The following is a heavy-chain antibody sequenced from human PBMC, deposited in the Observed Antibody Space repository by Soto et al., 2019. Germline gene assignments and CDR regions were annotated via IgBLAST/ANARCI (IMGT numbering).Heavy chain of an antibody. Sequence: PSETLSLTCTVSGGSISSGGYYWSWIRQHPGKGLEWIGYIYYSGSTYYNPSLKSRVTISVDTSKNQFSLKLSSVTAADTAVYYCARDSRYYDFWSGSAGMDVWGKGTTVTVSS. J-gene: IGHJ6*04. CDR3: ARDSRYYDFWSGSAGMDV. CDR1: GGSISSGGYY. V-gene: IGHV4-31*03. D-gene: IGHD3-3*01. CDR2: IYYSGST.